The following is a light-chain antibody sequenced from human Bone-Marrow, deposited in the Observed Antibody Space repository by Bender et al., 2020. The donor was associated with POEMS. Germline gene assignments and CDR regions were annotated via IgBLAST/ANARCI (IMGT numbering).Light chain of an antibody. CDR1: SSDVGGYDY. V-gene: IGLV2-23*01. Sequence: QSALTQPASVSGSPGQSITISCTGTSSDVGGYDYVSWYQQHPGKAPKVMIYEGSKRPSGVSNRFSGSKSGKTASLTISGLQPEDEADYYCCSFAGRTTWVFGGGTKLTVL. J-gene: IGLJ3*02. CDR3: CSFAGRTTWV. CDR2: EGS.